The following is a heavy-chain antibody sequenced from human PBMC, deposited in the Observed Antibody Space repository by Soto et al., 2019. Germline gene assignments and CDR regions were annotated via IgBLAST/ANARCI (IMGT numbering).Heavy chain of an antibody. Sequence: QVQLVQSGIELKKPGASVKVSCEASGYTFIRYVITWVRQAPGQGLEWLGWINAYNGDTSYAHKLQGRVTMTTDTSTSTAYMELRSLRSDDTAVYFCARDFNGRDGHDIWGQETMVTVSS. CDR1: GYTFIRYV. CDR3: ARDFNGRDGHDI. J-gene: IGHJ3*02. V-gene: IGHV1-18*01. D-gene: IGHD2-8*01. CDR2: INAYNGDT.